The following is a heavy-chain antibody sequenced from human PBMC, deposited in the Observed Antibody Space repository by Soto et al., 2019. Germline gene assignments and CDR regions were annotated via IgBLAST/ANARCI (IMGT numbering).Heavy chain of an antibody. Sequence: QVQLVQSGAEVKKPGASVKVSCKVSGYILTELSLHCVRQAPGKGLEWMGGFDPEDGETIYSQKFQGRVTMTEDTSTDTAYRELSSLRSEDTAGYHCATVLAAAGPPVYFDYWGQGTLVTVSS. CDR1: GYILTELS. J-gene: IGHJ4*02. D-gene: IGHD6-13*01. CDR2: FDPEDGET. V-gene: IGHV1-24*01. CDR3: ATVLAAAGPPVYFDY.